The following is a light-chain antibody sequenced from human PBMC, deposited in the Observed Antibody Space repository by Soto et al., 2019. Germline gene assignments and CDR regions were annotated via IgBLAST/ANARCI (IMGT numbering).Light chain of an antibody. Sequence: EVVMTQSPATLSVSPGERATLSCGASQSVRSYLAGYQQKPGQAPRLLIHGASTRAPGIPARFSGSGSGTDFTLTISSLQSEDFAVYYCHQYDHWPQTFGQGTKVDIK. CDR2: GAS. CDR1: QSVRSY. J-gene: IGKJ1*01. CDR3: HQYDHWPQT. V-gene: IGKV3-15*01.